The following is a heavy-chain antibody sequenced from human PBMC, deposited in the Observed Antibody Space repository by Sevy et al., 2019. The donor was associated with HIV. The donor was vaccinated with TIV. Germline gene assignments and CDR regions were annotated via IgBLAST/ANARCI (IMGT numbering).Heavy chain of an antibody. J-gene: IGHJ4*02. V-gene: IGHV3-48*03. CDR2: ISSSSSTI. D-gene: IGHD6-25*01. Sequence: GSLRLSCAASGFTFSSYEMNWVRQAPGKGLEWVSYISSSSSTIYYADSVKGRFTISRDNAKNSLYLQMNSLRAEDTAVYYCARDISVDYWGQGTLVTVSS. CDR3: ARDISVDY. CDR1: GFTFSSYE.